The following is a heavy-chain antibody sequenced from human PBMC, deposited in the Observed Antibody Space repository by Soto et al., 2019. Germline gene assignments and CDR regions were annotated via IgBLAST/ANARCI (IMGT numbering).Heavy chain of an antibody. Sequence: QVQLVESGGGVVQPGRSLRLSCAASGFTFSSYGMHWVRQAPGKGLEWVAVISYDGSNKYYADSVKGRFTISRDNSKKTLYLQMNSLRAEDTAVYYCAKDWGGGYCSGGSCRVDYWGQGTLVTVSS. CDR2: ISYDGSNK. CDR3: AKDWGGGYCSGGSCRVDY. CDR1: GFTFSSYG. V-gene: IGHV3-30*18. D-gene: IGHD2-15*01. J-gene: IGHJ4*02.